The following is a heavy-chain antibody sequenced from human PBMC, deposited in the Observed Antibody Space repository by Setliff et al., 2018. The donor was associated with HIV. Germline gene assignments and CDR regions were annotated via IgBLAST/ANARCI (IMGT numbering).Heavy chain of an antibody. CDR1: GDSINTPFW. J-gene: IGHJ5*02. CDR3: AKGSWPSWFDP. Sequence: SETLSLTCTVSGDSINTPFWWSRIRQPAGKGLEWIGLVTNTGDTSYNPSLKSRVTISMDTSKNLFSLKLTSVTAADTAVYFCAKGSWPSWFDPWGQGTLVTVSS. V-gene: IGHV4-4*07. CDR2: VTNTGDT. D-gene: IGHD3-10*01.